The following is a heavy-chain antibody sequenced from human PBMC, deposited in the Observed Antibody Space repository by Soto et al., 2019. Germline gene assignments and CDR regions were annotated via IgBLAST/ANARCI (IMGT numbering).Heavy chain of an antibody. CDR2: ISYDGSNK. CDR3: ARALELWFGGLGYFDY. CDR1: GFTFSSYA. Sequence: GGSLRLSCAASGFTFSSYAMHWVRQAPGKGLEWVAVISYDGSNKYYADSVKGRFTISRDNSKNTLYLQMNSLRAEDTAVYYCARALELWFGGLGYFDYWGQGTLVTVSS. D-gene: IGHD3-10*01. V-gene: IGHV3-30-3*01. J-gene: IGHJ4*02.